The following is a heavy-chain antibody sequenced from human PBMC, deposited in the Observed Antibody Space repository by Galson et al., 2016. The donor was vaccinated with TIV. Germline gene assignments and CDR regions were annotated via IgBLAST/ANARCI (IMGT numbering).Heavy chain of an antibody. D-gene: IGHD2-15*01. V-gene: IGHV1-69*05. Sequence: SVKVSCKASGGTFNNYAINWVRRAPGQGLEWMGGILPISGTTNYAQQFQDRVIISTDGFTSTVYMELSSLRSGDTAVYFCARGRAADHAFDFWGQGTMVTVSS. CDR1: GGTFNNYA. CDR2: ILPISGTT. CDR3: ARGRAADHAFDF. J-gene: IGHJ3*01.